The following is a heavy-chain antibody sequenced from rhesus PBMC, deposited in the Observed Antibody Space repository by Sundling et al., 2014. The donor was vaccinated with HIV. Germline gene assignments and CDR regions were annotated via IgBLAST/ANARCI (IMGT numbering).Heavy chain of an antibody. CDR2: IGGDSVYR. Sequence: EVHLAESGGGLVQPGGSLRLSCVASGFTFSGYEMHWVRQAPGKGLESVSVIGGDSVYRHYADSVRGRFTISRDNAKNSLSLQMNSLRAEDTAVYYCAREGEYCSGIFCYAAGLDSWGQGVVVTVSS. D-gene: IGHD2-27*01. CDR3: AREGEYCSGIFCYAAGLDS. CDR1: GFTFSGYE. J-gene: IGHJ6*01. V-gene: IGHV3-115*02.